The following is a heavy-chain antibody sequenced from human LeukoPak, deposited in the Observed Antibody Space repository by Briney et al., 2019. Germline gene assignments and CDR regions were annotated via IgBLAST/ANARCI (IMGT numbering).Heavy chain of an antibody. D-gene: IGHD6-13*01. Sequence: PGGSLRLSCAASGFTFSSYGMHWVRQAPGKGLEWVAFIRYDGSNKYYADSVKGRFTISRDNSENTLYLQMNRLRAEDTAVYYCAKDRPSPHSNPDAFDIWGQGTMVTVSS. CDR1: GFTFSSYG. CDR3: AKDRPSPHSNPDAFDI. CDR2: IRYDGSNK. J-gene: IGHJ3*02. V-gene: IGHV3-30*02.